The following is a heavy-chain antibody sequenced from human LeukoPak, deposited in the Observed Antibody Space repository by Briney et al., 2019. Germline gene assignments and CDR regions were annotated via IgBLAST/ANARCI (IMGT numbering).Heavy chain of an antibody. D-gene: IGHD3-22*01. CDR3: ARELVYYYDSSGYSF. CDR2: IRYDGSNK. V-gene: IGHV3-30*02. CDR1: GFTFSSYG. Sequence: PGGSLRLSCAASGFTFSSYGMHWVRQAPGKGLEWVAFIRYDGSNKYYADSVKGRFTISRDNSKNTLYLQMNSLRAEDTAVYYCARELVYYYDSSGYSFWGQGTLVTVSS. J-gene: IGHJ4*02.